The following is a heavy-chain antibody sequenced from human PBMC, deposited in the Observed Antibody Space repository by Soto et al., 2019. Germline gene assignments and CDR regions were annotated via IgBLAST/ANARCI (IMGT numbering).Heavy chain of an antibody. CDR2: ISYDGSSE. D-gene: IGHD3-10*01. Sequence: LSCAASGFTIGSYSMHWVRQTPGKGLEWVALISYDGSSEFYADSVKGRFTISRDNSKNTLYLQMNSLRPEDTAVYYCARDQGGVRGIIIMCFDYWGQGTLVTVSS. J-gene: IGHJ4*02. CDR3: ARDQGGVRGIIIMCFDY. CDR1: GFTIGSYS. V-gene: IGHV3-30-3*01.